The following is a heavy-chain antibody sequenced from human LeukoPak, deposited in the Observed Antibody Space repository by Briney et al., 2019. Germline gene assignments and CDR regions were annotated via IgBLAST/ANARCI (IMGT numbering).Heavy chain of an antibody. CDR3: ARGVAGTLDY. V-gene: IGHV3-74*01. CDR1: GFTFSSSW. CDR2: LNSDGSSI. D-gene: IGHD6-19*01. J-gene: IGHJ4*02. Sequence: GGSLRLSCAASGFTFSSSWMHWVRQVPGRGLVWVSRLNSDGSSINYADSVKGRFTISRDNAENTLYLQMNSLRVEDTAVYYCARGVAGTLDYWGQGTLVTVSS.